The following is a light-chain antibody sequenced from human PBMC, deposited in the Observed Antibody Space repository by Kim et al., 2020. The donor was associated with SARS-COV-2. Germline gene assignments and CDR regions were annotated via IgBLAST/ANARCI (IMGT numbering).Light chain of an antibody. J-gene: IGLJ3*02. CDR3: QTWGTGIRV. V-gene: IGLV4-69*01. CDR1: SGHSSYA. Sequence: SVKLTCPLSSGHSSYAIAWHQQQPEKGPRYLMNLNSDGSHTKGDGIPDRFSGSSSGAERYLIISSLQSEDEADYYCQTWGTGIRVFGGGTQLTVL. CDR2: LNSDGSH.